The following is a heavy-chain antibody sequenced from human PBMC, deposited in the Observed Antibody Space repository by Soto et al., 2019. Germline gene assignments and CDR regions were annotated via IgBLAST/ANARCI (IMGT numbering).Heavy chain of an antibody. CDR2: IYYSGST. CDR3: ARSGYSSGWYAQYGMDV. CDR1: GDSIRSYY. D-gene: IGHD6-19*01. Sequence: SETLSLTCTVSGDSIRSYYWSWIRQPPGKGLEWIGYIYYSGSTNYNPSLKSRVTISVDTSKNQFSLKLSSVTAADTAVYYCARSGYSSGWYAQYGMDVWGQGTTVTVSS. J-gene: IGHJ6*02. V-gene: IGHV4-59*01.